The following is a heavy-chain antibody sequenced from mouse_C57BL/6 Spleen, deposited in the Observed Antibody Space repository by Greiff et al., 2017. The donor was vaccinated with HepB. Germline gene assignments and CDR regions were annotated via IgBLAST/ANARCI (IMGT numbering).Heavy chain of an antibody. D-gene: IGHD2-9*01. J-gene: IGHJ2*01. V-gene: IGHV1-50*01. CDR2: IDPSDSYT. CDR1: GYTFTSYW. CDR3: ARGGPTMVTYFDY. Sequence: QVQLQQPGAELVKPGASVKLSCKASGYTFTSYWMQWVKQRPGQGLEWIGEIDPSDSYTNYNQKFKGKATLTVDTSSSTAYMQLSSLTSEDSAVYYCARGGPTMVTYFDYWGQGTTLTVSS.